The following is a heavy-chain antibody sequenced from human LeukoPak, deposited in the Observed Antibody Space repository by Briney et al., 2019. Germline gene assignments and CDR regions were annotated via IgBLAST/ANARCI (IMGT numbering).Heavy chain of an antibody. CDR2: INHSGST. J-gene: IGHJ4*02. Sequence: SETLSLTCAVYGGSFSGYYWSWIRQPPGKGLEWIGEINHSGSTNYNPSLKSRVTMSVDTSKNQFSLKLSSVTAADTAVYYCARHDPVYYDFWSGYPLGGFDYWGQGTLVTVSS. D-gene: IGHD3-3*01. CDR1: GGSFSGYY. V-gene: IGHV4-34*01. CDR3: ARHDPVYYDFWSGYPLGGFDY.